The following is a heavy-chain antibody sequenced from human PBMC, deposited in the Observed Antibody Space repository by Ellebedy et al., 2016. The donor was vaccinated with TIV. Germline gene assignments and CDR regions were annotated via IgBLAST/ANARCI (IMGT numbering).Heavy chain of an antibody. Sequence: GESLKISCAASGFTFSDYDIHWVRHATGEGLEWVSAIGAAGDPDYPGSVKGRFTISRENAQNSLYLQMNNLRAGDTAVYYCARAPRGFFGIDVWGQGTTVTVSS. CDR2: IGAAGDP. V-gene: IGHV3-13*05. J-gene: IGHJ6*02. CDR3: ARAPRGFFGIDV. CDR1: GFTFSDYD.